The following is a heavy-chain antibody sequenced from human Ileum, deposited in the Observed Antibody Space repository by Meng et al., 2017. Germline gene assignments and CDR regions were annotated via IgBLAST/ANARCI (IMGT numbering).Heavy chain of an antibody. J-gene: IGHJ4*02. D-gene: IGHD3-10*01. Sequence: GESLKISCAASGFTFSSYAMHWVRQAPGKGLEWVAIISYDGGDKYYADSVKGRFTISRDDSKNTLNLQMNSLRTEDTAVYYCLRDYYGSASNPRFDYWGQGTLVTVSS. CDR3: LRDYYGSASNPRFDY. CDR2: ISYDGGDK. V-gene: IGHV3-30*01. CDR1: GFTFSSYA.